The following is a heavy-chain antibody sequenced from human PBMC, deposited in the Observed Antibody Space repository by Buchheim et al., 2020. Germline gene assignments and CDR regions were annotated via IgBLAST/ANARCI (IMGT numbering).Heavy chain of an antibody. CDR3: ARVPTYYYYYGMDV. CDR1: GGSISSYY. J-gene: IGHJ6*04. Sequence: QVQLQESGPGLVKPSETLSLTCTVSGGSISSYYWSWIRQPPGKGLEWIGYIYYSGSTNYNPSLKRRVTLSVYTSKNQFSLKLSSGTAADTAVYYCARVPTYYYYYGMDVWGKGTT. V-gene: IGHV4-59*01. CDR2: IYYSGST.